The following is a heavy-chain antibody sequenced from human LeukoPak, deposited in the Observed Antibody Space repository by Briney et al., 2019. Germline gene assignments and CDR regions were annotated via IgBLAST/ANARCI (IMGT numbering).Heavy chain of an antibody. Sequence: SETLSLTCAVYGGSFSGYYWTWIRQTPEKGLEWIGEMNPSGSTNYNPSLKSRVTISVDTSKNQFSLELSSVTAADTAVYYCARGRQDVTMIVVVMTTVSYYLDVWGKGTTVTVS. J-gene: IGHJ6*03. CDR3: ARGRQDVTMIVVVMTTVSYYLDV. V-gene: IGHV4-34*01. D-gene: IGHD3-22*01. CDR2: MNPSGST. CDR1: GGSFSGYY.